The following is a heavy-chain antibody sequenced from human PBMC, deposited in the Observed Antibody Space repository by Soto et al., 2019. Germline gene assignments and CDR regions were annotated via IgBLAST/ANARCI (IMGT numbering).Heavy chain of an antibody. CDR3: ARVSREVVPAAIDY. V-gene: IGHV3-74*01. D-gene: IGHD2-2*01. CDR2: INSDGSST. J-gene: IGHJ4*02. Sequence: PGGSLRLSCAASGFTFSSYWIHWVRQAPGKGLVWVSRINSDGSSTTYADSVKGRFTISRDNAKNTLYLQMTSLRAEDTAVYYCARVSREVVPAAIDYWGQGTLVT. CDR1: GFTFSSYW.